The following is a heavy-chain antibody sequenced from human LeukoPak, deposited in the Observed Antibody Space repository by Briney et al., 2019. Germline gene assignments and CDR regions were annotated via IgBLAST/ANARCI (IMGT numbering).Heavy chain of an antibody. CDR2: ISAYNGNT. Sequence: ASVRVSCKASGYTFTSYGISWVRQAPGQGLEWMGGISAYNGNTNYAQKLQGRVTMTTDTSTSTAYMELRSLRSDDTAVYYCARGGYDILTGYYSGVDYWGQGTLVTVSS. D-gene: IGHD3-9*01. CDR3: ARGGYDILTGYYSGVDY. V-gene: IGHV1-18*01. CDR1: GYTFTSYG. J-gene: IGHJ4*02.